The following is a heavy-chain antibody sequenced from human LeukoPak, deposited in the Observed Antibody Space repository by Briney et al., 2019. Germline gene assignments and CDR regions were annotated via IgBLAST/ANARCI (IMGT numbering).Heavy chain of an antibody. J-gene: IGHJ4*02. CDR3: AKHVVGIEGYFDY. V-gene: IGHV3-23*01. D-gene: IGHD1-26*01. CDR2: ISGSGANT. CDR1: GFTFNGYA. Sequence: PGGSLRLSCAASGFTFNGYAMSWVRQAPGKGLEWVSSISGSGANTYYANSVKGRFTVYRDNSKNTLYLQMNSLRAEDTAVYYCAKHVVGIEGYFDYWGQGTLVTVSS.